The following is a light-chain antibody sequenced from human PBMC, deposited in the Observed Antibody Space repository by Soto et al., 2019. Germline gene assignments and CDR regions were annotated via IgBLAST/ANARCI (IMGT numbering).Light chain of an antibody. V-gene: IGLV2-14*03. J-gene: IGLJ1*01. CDR2: DVS. Sequence: QSVLTQPASVSGSPGQSIAISCTGTSSDVGGYNSASWYQQHPGKAPKLLIYDVSNRPSGVSNRFSGSKSGNTASLTISGLRAEDEADYYCSSYSTGGSYVFGTGNKVTDL. CDR1: SSDVGGYNS. CDR3: SSYSTGGSYV.